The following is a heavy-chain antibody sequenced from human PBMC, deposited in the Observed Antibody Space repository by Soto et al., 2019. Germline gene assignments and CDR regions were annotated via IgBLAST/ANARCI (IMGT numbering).Heavy chain of an antibody. J-gene: IGHJ5*02. CDR3: ARSLRRTWFDP. CDR1: GGSVSSGSYY. Sequence: QVQLQESGPGLVKPSETLSLTCTVSGGSVSSGSYYWSWIRQPPGKGLEWIGYIYYSGSTNYNPTHKSRDTTSVDTSKNQFTLKLSSVTAADTAVYYCARSLRRTWFDPWGQGTLVTVSS. D-gene: IGHD6-25*01. V-gene: IGHV4-61*01. CDR2: IYYSGST.